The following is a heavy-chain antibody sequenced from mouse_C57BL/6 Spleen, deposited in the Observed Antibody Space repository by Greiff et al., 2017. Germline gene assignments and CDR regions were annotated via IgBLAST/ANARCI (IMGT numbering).Heavy chain of an antibody. D-gene: IGHD2-5*01. V-gene: IGHV14-4*01. CDR2: IDPENGDT. CDR3: TTHSNWYFDV. Sequence: VHVKQSGAELVRPGASVKLSCTASGFNIKDDYMHWVKQRPEQGLEWIGWIDPENGDTEYASKFQGKATITADTSSNTAYLQLSSLTSEDTAVYYCTTHSNWYFDVWGTGTTVTVSS. J-gene: IGHJ1*03. CDR1: GFNIKDDY.